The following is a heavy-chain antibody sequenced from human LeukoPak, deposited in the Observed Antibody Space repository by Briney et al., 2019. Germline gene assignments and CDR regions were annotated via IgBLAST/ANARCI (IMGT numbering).Heavy chain of an antibody. D-gene: IGHD3-10*01. CDR1: GSTFSTPC. CDR3: TTGPYYYGSPGGDTRDH. V-gene: IGHV3-15*01. Sequence: GGSLRLSCAASGSTFSTPCMSWVRQAPGKGLEWVGRIKRRTDGGTTDYAAPVKGRFTISRDDSKNTLYLQMNSLKTEDTAVYYCTTGPYYYGSPGGDTRDHWGQGTLVTVSS. CDR2: IKRRTDGGTT. J-gene: IGHJ4*02.